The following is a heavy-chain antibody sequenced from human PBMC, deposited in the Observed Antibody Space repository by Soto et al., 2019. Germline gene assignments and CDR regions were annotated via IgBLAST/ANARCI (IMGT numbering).Heavy chain of an antibody. J-gene: IGHJ6*02. D-gene: IGHD2-21*02. CDR2: IYYSGST. CDR1: GGSISSYY. V-gene: IGHV4-59*01. Sequence: LSLTCTVSGGSISSYYWSWIRQPPGKGLEWIGYIYYSGSTNYNPSLKSRVTISVDTSKNQFSLKLSSVTAADTAVYYCARDLWGYCGTDCYPLDVWGQGTTVTVSS. CDR3: ARDLWGYCGTDCYPLDV.